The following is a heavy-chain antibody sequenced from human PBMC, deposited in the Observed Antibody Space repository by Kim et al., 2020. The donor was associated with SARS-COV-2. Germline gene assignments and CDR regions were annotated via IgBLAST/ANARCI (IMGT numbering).Heavy chain of an antibody. Sequence: GGSLRLSCAASGFTFRNYAMTWVRQAPGKGLEWVSAISGSGGSTFYADSVKGRFTISRDNSKNTLYLQMNTLRAEDTAVYYCAKDLLYDYAWGSCQLWGQGTLVTVSS. CDR3: AKDLLYDYAWGSCQL. J-gene: IGHJ4*02. CDR1: GFTFRNYA. V-gene: IGHV3-23*01. D-gene: IGHD3-16*01. CDR2: ISGSGGST.